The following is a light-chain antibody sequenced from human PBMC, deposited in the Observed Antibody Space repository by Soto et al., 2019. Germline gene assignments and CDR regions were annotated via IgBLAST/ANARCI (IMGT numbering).Light chain of an antibody. CDR2: GTS. CDR1: QDIRND. V-gene: IGKV1-6*01. J-gene: IGKJ2*01. CDR3: LQDYIYPYT. Sequence: AIQMTQSPSSLSVSVGDRVTITCRASQDIRNDLGWYQHKPGKATKLLIYGTSNLQSGVPSRFSGSGSGTDFTLTISSLQPEDFAIYYCLQDYIYPYTSGKGTKLEI.